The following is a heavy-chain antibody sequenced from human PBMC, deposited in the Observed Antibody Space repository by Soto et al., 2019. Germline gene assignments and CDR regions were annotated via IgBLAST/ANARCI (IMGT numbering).Heavy chain of an antibody. CDR1: GVTISGYW. Sequence: EVQLVESGGDLVQPGGSPRLSCAASGVTISGYWMHWVRQAPGKGLVWVSRISSDGSRTDYADSVKGRFTISRDNAMNTVHLQMNSLRVEDTAVYYCARSCCREQNWFDPWGQGTLVTVSS. D-gene: IGHD2-15*01. CDR2: ISSDGSRT. CDR3: ARSCCREQNWFDP. V-gene: IGHV3-74*01. J-gene: IGHJ5*02.